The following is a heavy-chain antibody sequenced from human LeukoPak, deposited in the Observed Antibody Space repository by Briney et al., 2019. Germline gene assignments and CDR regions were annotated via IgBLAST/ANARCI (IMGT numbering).Heavy chain of an antibody. V-gene: IGHV4-4*07. CDR2: IYTSGST. CDR3: ARGLLGDIVVVPTFGP. CDR1: GGSISSYY. Sequence: PSETLSLTCTVSGGSISSYYWSWIRQPAGKGLEWIGRIYTSGSTNYNPSLKSRVTISVDTSKNQFSLKLSSATAADTAVYYCARGLLGDIVVVPTFGPWGQGTLVTVSS. J-gene: IGHJ5*02. D-gene: IGHD2-2*01.